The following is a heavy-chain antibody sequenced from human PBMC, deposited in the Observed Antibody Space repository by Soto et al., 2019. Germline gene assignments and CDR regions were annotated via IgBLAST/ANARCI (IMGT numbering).Heavy chain of an antibody. V-gene: IGHV1-18*01. CDR1: GYTFTSYG. CDR2: ISAHNGNA. CDR3: ARDLVGFPDD. J-gene: IGHJ4*02. D-gene: IGHD3-9*01. Sequence: QVQLVQSGAEVKKPGASVKVSCKASGYTFTSYGITWVRQAPGQGLECMGWISAHNGNAKYEQNLQGRDTMTTNTSTSTAYMELRSTRSDDTAVYYWARDLVGFPDDWGQGTLVTVSS.